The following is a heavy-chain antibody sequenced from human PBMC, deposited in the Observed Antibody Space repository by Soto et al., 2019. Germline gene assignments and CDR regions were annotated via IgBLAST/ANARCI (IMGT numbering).Heavy chain of an antibody. CDR2: IIPIFGIT. D-gene: IGHD2-15*01. J-gene: IGHJ4*02. CDR1: GGTFSSYT. CDR3: AREDGSFDY. V-gene: IGHV1-69*08. Sequence: QVQLVQSGAEVKKPGSSVKVSCKASGGTFSSYTISWVRQAPGQGLEWMGRIIPIFGITNYAQKFQGSVTITADKSTSTAYMELSSLRSEDTAVYYCAREDGSFDYWGQGTLVTVSS.